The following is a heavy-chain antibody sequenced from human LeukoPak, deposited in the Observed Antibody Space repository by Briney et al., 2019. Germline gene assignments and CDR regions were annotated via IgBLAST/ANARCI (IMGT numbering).Heavy chain of an antibody. CDR3: ARESGQQGSFDY. CDR1: GGSFSGYY. D-gene: IGHD3-9*01. J-gene: IGHJ6*04. Sequence: SETLSLTCAVYGGSFSGYYWSWIRQPAGKGLEWIGLIYSSGSTSYNPSLKSRVTMSVDTSKNQFSLKLTSVTAADTAVYFCARESGQQGSFDYWGKGTTVTVSS. V-gene: IGHV4-4*07. CDR2: IYSSGST.